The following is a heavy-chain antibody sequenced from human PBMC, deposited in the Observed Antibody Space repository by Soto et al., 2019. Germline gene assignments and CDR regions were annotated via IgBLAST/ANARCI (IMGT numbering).Heavy chain of an antibody. J-gene: IGHJ5*02. CDR3: ARVTSMVRGVIDNWFDP. D-gene: IGHD3-10*01. CDR2: IIPMYGAA. V-gene: IGHV1-69*01. CDR1: RGTFSSYA. Sequence: QVPLVQSGAEVKKPGSSVTVSCKASRGTFSSYAIHWVRQAPGQGLEWMGGIIPMYGAAKYAQRFQGRVTITADESTTTVYMELTSLTSQDTAVYYCARVTSMVRGVIDNWFDPWGHGTLVTVSS.